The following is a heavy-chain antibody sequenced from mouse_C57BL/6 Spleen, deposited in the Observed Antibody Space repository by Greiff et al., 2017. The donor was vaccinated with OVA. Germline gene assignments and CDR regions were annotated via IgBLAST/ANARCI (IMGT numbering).Heavy chain of an antibody. Sequence: QVQLQQPGAELVMPGASVKLSCKASGYTFTSYWMHWVKQRPGQGLEWIGEIDPSDSYTNYNQKFKGKSTLTVDKSSSTAYMQLSSLTSEDSAVYYYARRAGTSEGFAYWGQGTLVTVSA. D-gene: IGHD3-3*01. CDR1: GYTFTSYW. V-gene: IGHV1-69*01. J-gene: IGHJ3*01. CDR2: IDPSDSYT. CDR3: ARRAGTSEGFAY.